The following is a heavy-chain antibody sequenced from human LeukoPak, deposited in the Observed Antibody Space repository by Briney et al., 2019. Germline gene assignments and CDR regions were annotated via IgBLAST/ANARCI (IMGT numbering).Heavy chain of an antibody. Sequence: SETLSLTCTVSGGSISSYYWSWIRQPPGKGLEWIGYIYYSGSTNYNPSLKSRVTISVDTSKNQFSLKLSSVTAADTAVYYCARSRGVAGSVFDYWGQGTLATVSS. J-gene: IGHJ4*02. CDR1: GGSISSYY. CDR3: ARSRGVAGSVFDY. V-gene: IGHV4-59*08. D-gene: IGHD6-19*01. CDR2: IYYSGST.